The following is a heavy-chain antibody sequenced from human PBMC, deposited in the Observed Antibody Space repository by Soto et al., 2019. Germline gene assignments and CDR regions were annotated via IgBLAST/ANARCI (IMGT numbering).Heavy chain of an antibody. D-gene: IGHD3-22*01. V-gene: IGHV3-33*01. CDR2: IWYDGSNK. CDR3: ARDLGYDSSGYPTAFDY. CDR1: GFTFSSYG. J-gene: IGHJ4*02. Sequence: GGSLRLSCAASGFTFSSYGMHWVRQAPGKGLEWVAVIWYDGSNKYYADSVKGRFTISRDNSKNTLYLQMNSLRAEDTAVYYCARDLGYDSSGYPTAFDYWCQGTLVTVS.